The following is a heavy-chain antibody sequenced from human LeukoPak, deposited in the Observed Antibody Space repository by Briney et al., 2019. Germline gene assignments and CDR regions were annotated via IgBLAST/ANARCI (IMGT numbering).Heavy chain of an antibody. CDR2: IYYSGST. V-gene: IGHV4-31*03. CDR3: ARQTTVTSQVDY. D-gene: IGHD4-17*01. J-gene: IGHJ4*02. CDR1: GGSISSGGYY. Sequence: PSQTLSLTCTVSGGSISSGGYYWSWIRQHPGKGLEWIGYIYYSGSTCYNPSLKSRVTISVDTSKNQFSLKLSSVTAADTAVYYCARQTTVTSQVDYWGQGTLVTVSS.